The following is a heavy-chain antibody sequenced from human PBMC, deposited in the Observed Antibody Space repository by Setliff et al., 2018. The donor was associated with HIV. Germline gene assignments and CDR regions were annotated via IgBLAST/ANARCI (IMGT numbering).Heavy chain of an antibody. CDR1: GFNFMFFA. D-gene: IGHD3-10*01. CDR2: IKQDGSEK. CDR3: ARAFNLAGVDY. V-gene: IGHV3-7*04. J-gene: IGHJ4*02. Sequence: PGGSLRLSCTAPGFNFMFFAMSWVRQAPGKGLEWVANIKQDGSEKYYADSVKGRFTISRDNAKNSLYLQMNSLRAEDTAVYYCARAFNLAGVDYWGQGTLVTVSS.